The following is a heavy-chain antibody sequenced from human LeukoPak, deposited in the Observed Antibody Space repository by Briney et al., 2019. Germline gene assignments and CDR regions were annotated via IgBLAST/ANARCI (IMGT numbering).Heavy chain of an antibody. J-gene: IGHJ6*03. Sequence: GGSLRLSCAASAFSLNTYSMNWVRQTPGKGLEWLSHISTSGTIHYADSVKGRFSISRDNGRNSVSLQMNRLRVGDTGVYFCATAPRGASDYIDVRGRGTTVSVSS. CDR2: ISTSGTI. CDR1: AFSLNTYS. D-gene: IGHD1-26*01. CDR3: ATAPRGASDYIDV. V-gene: IGHV3-48*01.